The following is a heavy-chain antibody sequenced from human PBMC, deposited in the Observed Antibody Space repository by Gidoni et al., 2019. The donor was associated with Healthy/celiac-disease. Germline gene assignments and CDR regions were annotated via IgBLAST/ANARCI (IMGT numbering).Heavy chain of an antibody. J-gene: IGHJ4*02. CDR2: ISAYNGNT. V-gene: IGHV1-18*01. Sequence: QVQLVQSGAEVKKPGASVQVSCKASGYTFTSYGISWVRQAPGQGLEWLGWISAYNGNTNYAQKLQGRVTMTTDTSTRTAYMELRSLRSDDTAVYYCARDGAGIVGATGSFDYWGQGTLVTVSS. CDR3: ARDGAGIVGATGSFDY. CDR1: GYTFTSYG. D-gene: IGHD1-26*01.